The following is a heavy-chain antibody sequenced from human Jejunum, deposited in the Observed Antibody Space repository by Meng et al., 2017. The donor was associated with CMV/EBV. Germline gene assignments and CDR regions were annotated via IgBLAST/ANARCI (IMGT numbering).Heavy chain of an antibody. Sequence: SWAAAGVPFRDYGMHWVRQAPGKGLEWVTFIHYDASSIDYVDSVKGRFTVSRDNSKNTLYLQMNSLRPEDTAVYFCARDIKWHIDYWGQGMLVTVSS. CDR2: IHYDASSI. D-gene: IGHD2-21*01. CDR1: GVPFRDYG. V-gene: IGHV3-30*02. J-gene: IGHJ4*02. CDR3: ARDIKWHIDY.